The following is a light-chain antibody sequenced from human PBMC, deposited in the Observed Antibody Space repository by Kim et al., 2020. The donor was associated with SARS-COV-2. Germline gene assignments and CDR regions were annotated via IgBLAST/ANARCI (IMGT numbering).Light chain of an antibody. CDR1: QGISTY. J-gene: IGKJ1*01. CDR2: RAS. V-gene: IGKV1-9*01. Sequence: GDRVTITCRASQGISTYLAWYQQIPGKAPKLLIYRASTLQRGVPSRFSGSGSGTEFTLTISNLQPEDFAIYYCQQLNSYPWTFGQGTKVDIK. CDR3: QQLNSYPWT.